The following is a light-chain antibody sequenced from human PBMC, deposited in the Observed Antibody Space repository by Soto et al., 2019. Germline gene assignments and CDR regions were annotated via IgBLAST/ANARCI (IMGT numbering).Light chain of an antibody. CDR1: QSVSATY. CDR2: AAS. J-gene: IGKJ1*01. CDR3: QHYGTSTRT. Sequence: EFVLTQSPGTLSLSPGESATLSCRATQSVSATYLAWYQQKPGQAPRLLIYAASSRATDIPDRFSGSGSGTDFTLAISRLEPEDFAVYWCQHYGTSTRTFGQGTKVDIK. V-gene: IGKV3-20*01.